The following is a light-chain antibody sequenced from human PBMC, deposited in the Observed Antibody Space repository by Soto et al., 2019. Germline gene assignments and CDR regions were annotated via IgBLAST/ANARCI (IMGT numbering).Light chain of an antibody. Sequence: QSVLTQPPSVSAAPGQKVTISCSGSSSNIGNNYVSWSQQLPGTAPKLLIYDNSLRPSGIPDRFSGSKSGTSATLDITGLQPGDEADYYCGTWDNSLSTNWVFGGGTKLTVL. J-gene: IGLJ3*02. CDR1: SSNIGNNY. CDR2: DNS. V-gene: IGLV1-51*01. CDR3: GTWDNSLSTNWV.